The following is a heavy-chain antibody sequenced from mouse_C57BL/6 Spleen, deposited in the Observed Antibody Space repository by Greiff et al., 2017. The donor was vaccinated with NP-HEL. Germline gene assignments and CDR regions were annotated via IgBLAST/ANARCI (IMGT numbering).Heavy chain of an antibody. CDR2: INPNNGGT. Sequence: VQLQQSGPELVKPGASVKISCKASGYTFTDYYMNWVKQSHGKSLEWIGDINPNNGGTSYTQKFKGKATLTVDKSSSTAYVELRSLTSVNSAVYFCARWLHRDWYFEVWGTGTTVTVSS. V-gene: IGHV1-26*01. CDR3: ARWLHRDWYFEV. J-gene: IGHJ1*03. D-gene: IGHD2-2*01. CDR1: GYTFTDYY.